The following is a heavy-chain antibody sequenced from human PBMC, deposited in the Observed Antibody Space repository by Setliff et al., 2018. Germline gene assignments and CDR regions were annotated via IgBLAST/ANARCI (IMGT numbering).Heavy chain of an antibody. J-gene: IGHJ4*02. Sequence: ASGPTLVNPTQTLTLTCTFSGFSLTTSGTCVTWIRQPPGKALEWLARIDWDGDKYYNTSLRTRLTLSKDTSKNQVFLTMTNMDPVDTATYYCARSRYELPHYYCDDWGQGILVTVS. CDR1: GFSLTTSGTC. CDR3: ARSRYELPHYYCDD. CDR2: IDWDGDK. D-gene: IGHD1-7*01. V-gene: IGHV2-70*11.